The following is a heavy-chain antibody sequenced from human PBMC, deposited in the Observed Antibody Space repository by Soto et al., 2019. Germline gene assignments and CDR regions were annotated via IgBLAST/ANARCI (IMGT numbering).Heavy chain of an antibody. D-gene: IGHD3-10*01. CDR3: ASEPMRTQVKKGYKSYYYYVMQV. Sequence: SVKVSCKASGGTFSSYAISWVRQAPGQGLEWMGGTIHIFGTANYAQKFQGRVTITADESKSPAYMELRSLRSEDTAVYYCASEPMRTQVKKGYKSYYYYVMQVWGQ. CDR1: GGTFSSYA. J-gene: IGHJ6*02. V-gene: IGHV1-69*13. CDR2: TIHIFGTA.